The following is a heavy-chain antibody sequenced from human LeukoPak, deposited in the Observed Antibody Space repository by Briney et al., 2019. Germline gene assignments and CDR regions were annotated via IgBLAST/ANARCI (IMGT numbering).Heavy chain of an antibody. Sequence: SETLSLTCTVSGVSISGFYWNWIRQPPRKGLEWVGYSHTGGSISSNPSLNSRVAFSMDSSKNQVSLRLNSVTATDTAVYYCARRRGGFGEGEFDYWGQGIPVTVST. CDR2: SHTGGSI. J-gene: IGHJ4*02. D-gene: IGHD3-10*01. CDR3: ARRRGGFGEGEFDY. CDR1: GVSISGFY. V-gene: IGHV4-4*08.